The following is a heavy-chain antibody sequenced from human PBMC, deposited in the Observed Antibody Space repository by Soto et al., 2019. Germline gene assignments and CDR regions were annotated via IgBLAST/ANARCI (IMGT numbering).Heavy chain of an antibody. CDR2: ISWNSGSI. Sequence: EVQLVESGGGLVQPGRSLRLSCAASGFTFDDYAMHWVRQAPGKGLEWVSGISWNSGSIGYADSVKGRFTICRDNAKNSLYLQMNSLRAEDTALYYCAKGYSSSFLGPNWFDPWGQGTLVTVSS. D-gene: IGHD6-13*01. V-gene: IGHV3-9*01. CDR3: AKGYSSSFLGPNWFDP. J-gene: IGHJ5*02. CDR1: GFTFDDYA.